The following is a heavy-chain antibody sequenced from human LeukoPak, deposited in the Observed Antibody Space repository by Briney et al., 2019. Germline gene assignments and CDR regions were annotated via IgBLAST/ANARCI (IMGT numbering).Heavy chain of an antibody. CDR3: AKVGEYYYDSSGRPRYFDY. CDR2: ISGGGGST. D-gene: IGHD3-22*01. CDR1: GFTFSSYG. J-gene: IGHJ4*02. Sequence: GGSLRLSCAASGFTFSSYGMSWVRQAPGKGLEWVSSISGGGGSTYYADSVKGRFTVSRDNSKNTLYLQMNSLRAEDTAVYYCAKVGEYYYDSSGRPRYFDYWGQGTLVTVSS. V-gene: IGHV3-23*01.